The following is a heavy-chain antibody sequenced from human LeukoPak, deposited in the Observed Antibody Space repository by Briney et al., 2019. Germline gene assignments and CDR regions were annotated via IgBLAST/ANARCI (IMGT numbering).Heavy chain of an antibody. J-gene: IGHJ4*02. Sequence: ASVKVSCKISGYTFSRHGITWVRQAPGQGLEWMGWVSGYNGNTNYAQNVQGRVTMTTDTSTNTAYMELRSLRSDDTAVYYCAKDIHPGLDSGASCCFDYWGQGTPVTVSS. D-gene: IGHD3-22*01. CDR1: GYTFSRHG. CDR2: VSGYNGNT. CDR3: AKDIHPGLDSGASCCFDY. V-gene: IGHV1-18*01.